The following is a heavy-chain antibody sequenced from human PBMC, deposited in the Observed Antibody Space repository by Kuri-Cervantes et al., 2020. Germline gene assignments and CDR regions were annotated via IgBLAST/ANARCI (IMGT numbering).Heavy chain of an antibody. J-gene: IGHJ3*02. V-gene: IGHV3-30*03. D-gene: IGHD3-22*01. CDR1: GFTFSSYG. Sequence: GESLKISCAASGFTFSSYGMHWVRQAPGKGLEWVAVISYDGSNKYYADSVKGRFTISRDNSKNTLYLQMNSLRAEDTAVYYCARDRLYYYDSSGRGTRYFDIWGQGTMVTVSS. CDR2: ISYDGSNK. CDR3: ARDRLYYYDSSGRGTRYFDI.